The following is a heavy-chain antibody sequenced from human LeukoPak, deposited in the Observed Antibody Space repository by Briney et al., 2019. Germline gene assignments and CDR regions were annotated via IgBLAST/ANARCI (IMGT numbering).Heavy chain of an antibody. V-gene: IGHV3-74*01. CDR1: GFTFSSYW. D-gene: IGHD6-19*01. J-gene: IGHJ4*02. CDR2: INSDGSYT. Sequence: PGRSLRLSCAASGFTFSSYWMHWVRQAPGKGLVWVSRINSDGSYTDYADSVKGRFTISRDNAKNTLYLQMNSLRAEDTAVYYCARAPTPIIAVAGSFDYWGQGTLVTVS. CDR3: ARAPTPIIAVAGSFDY.